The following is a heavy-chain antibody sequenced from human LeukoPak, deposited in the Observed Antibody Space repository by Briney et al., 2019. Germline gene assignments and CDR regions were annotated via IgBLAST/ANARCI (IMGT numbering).Heavy chain of an antibody. D-gene: IGHD2-8*01. CDR2: MNPNSGNT. Sequence: GASVKLSCKASGYTCTSYDINWVRQANGQGLEWMGWMNPNSGNTGYAQKFQGRRTITRNTSISTAYMELSSLRSEDTAVYYCARDGVAPGLYFDYWGQGNLVTVSS. CDR3: ARDGVAPGLYFDY. V-gene: IGHV1-8*03. CDR1: GYTCTSYD. J-gene: IGHJ4*02.